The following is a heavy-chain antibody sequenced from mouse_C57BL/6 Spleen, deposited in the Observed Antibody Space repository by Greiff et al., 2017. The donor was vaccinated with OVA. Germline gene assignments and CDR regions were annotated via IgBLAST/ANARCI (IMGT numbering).Heavy chain of an antibody. CDR1: GYAFSSYW. V-gene: IGHV1-80*01. Sequence: VQLQQSGAELVKPGASVKISCKASGYAFSSYWMNWVKQRPGKGLEWIGQIYPGDGDTNYNGKFKGKATLTADKSSSTAYMQLSSLTSEDSAVYFCARTVVATNWYFDVWGTGTTVTVSS. CDR3: ARTVVATNWYFDV. D-gene: IGHD1-1*01. CDR2: IYPGDGDT. J-gene: IGHJ1*03.